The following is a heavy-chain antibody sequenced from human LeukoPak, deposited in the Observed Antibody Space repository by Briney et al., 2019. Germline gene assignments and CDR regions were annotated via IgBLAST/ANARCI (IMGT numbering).Heavy chain of an antibody. CDR2: VFYTGST. V-gene: IGHV4-59*12. CDR3: ARDTVSNYYDY. CDR1: GASINSYY. J-gene: IGHJ4*02. D-gene: IGHD3-16*01. Sequence: SETLSLTCTVSGASINSYYWSWIRQPPGGELEWIGYVFYTGSTNYNSSLKSRVTISIGTSKAQFSLKLNSVTAADTAVYYCARDTVSNYYDYWGQGTLVTVSS.